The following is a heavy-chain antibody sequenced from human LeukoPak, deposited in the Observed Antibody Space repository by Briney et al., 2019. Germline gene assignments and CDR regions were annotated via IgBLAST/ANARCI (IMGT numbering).Heavy chain of an antibody. J-gene: IGHJ4*02. V-gene: IGHV4-34*01. CDR1: GGSFSGYY. Sequence: SETLSLTCAVYGGSFSGYYWSWIRQPPGKGLEWIGEINHSGSTNYNPSLKSRVTISVDTSKNQFSLKLSSVTAADTAVYYCARHGYYNFDSWGQGTLVTVSS. CDR2: INHSGST. D-gene: IGHD5-18*01. CDR3: ARHGYYNFDS.